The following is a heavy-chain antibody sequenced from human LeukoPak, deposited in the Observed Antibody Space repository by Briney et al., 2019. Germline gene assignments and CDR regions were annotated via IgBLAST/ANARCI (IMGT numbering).Heavy chain of an antibody. CDR3: AGSYRLDY. J-gene: IGHJ4*02. D-gene: IGHD1-26*01. Sequence: SETLSLTCTVSGGSIGSGNYYWSWIRQPAGKGLEWIGRIHASGSTNYNPSLKSRVTISVDTTKNQFSLKLSSVTAADTAVYYCAGSYRLDYWGQGTLVTVSS. V-gene: IGHV4-61*02. CDR1: GGSIGSGNYY. CDR2: IHASGST.